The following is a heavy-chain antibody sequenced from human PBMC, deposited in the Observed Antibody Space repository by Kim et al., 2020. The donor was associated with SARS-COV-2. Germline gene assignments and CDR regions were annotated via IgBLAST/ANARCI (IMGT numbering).Heavy chain of an antibody. CDR1: GFTFSSYE. J-gene: IGHJ4*02. CDR3: ASHPFDYGDYHGARVGY. Sequence: GGSLRLSCAASGFTFSSYEMNWVRQAPGKGLEWVSYISSSGSTIYYADSVKGRFTISRDNAKNSLYLQMNRLGAEDTAVYYCASHPFDYGDYHGARVGYWGQGTLVAVSS. CDR2: ISSSGSTI. V-gene: IGHV3-48*03. D-gene: IGHD4-17*01.